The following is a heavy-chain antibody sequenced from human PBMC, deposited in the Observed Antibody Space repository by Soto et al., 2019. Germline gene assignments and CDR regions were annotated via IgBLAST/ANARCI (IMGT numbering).Heavy chain of an antibody. CDR2: IYYSGST. V-gene: IGHV4-31*03. CDR3: ARDSGQDYYGSGSYTPLDAFDI. D-gene: IGHD3-10*01. Sequence: SETLSLTCTVSGGSISSGGYYWSWIRQHPGKGLEWIGCIYYSGSTYYNPSLKSRVTISVDTSKNQFSLKLSSVTAADTAVYYCARDSGQDYYGSGSYTPLDAFDIWGQGTMVTVSS. J-gene: IGHJ3*02. CDR1: GGSISSGGYY.